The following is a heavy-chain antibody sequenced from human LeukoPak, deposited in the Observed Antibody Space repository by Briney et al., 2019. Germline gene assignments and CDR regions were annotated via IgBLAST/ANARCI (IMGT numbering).Heavy chain of an antibody. V-gene: IGHV1-18*04. CDR1: GYTFTIFG. CDR2: ISGYNGHT. D-gene: IGHD6-19*01. CDR3: VRDRGDNAGWIFFDY. Sequence: ASVKVSCKASGYTFTIFGISWVRQAPGQGLEWMGWISGYNGHTKYAQNFQGRVTMTTDTSTSTAYMELRSLRSDDTAVYYCVRDRGDNAGWIFFDYWGQGTLVTVSS. J-gene: IGHJ4*02.